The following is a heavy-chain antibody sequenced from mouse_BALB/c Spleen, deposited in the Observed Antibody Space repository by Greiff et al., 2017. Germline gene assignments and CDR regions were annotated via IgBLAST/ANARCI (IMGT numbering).Heavy chain of an antibody. CDR2: ISYSGST. Sequence: VQLKESGPGLVKPSQSLSLTCTVTGYSITSDYAWNWIRQFPGNKLEWMGYISYSGSTSYNPSLKSRISITRDTSKNQFFLQLNSVTTEDTATYYCARRWLPLYAMDYWGQGTSVTVSS. D-gene: IGHD2-2*01. CDR1: GYSITSDYA. V-gene: IGHV3-2*02. J-gene: IGHJ4*01. CDR3: ARRWLPLYAMDY.